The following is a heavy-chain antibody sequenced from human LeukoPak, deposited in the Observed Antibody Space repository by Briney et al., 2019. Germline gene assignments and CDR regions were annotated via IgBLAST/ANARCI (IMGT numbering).Heavy chain of an antibody. Sequence: ASVKVSCKASGYTFTSYDINWVRQATGQGLEWMGWMNPNSGNTGYAQKFQGRVTMTRNTSISTAYMELSSLRSDDTAVYYCARDLGYSSGWPGYYYYGMDVWGQGTTVTVSS. CDR1: GYTFTSYD. CDR2: MNPNSGNT. D-gene: IGHD6-19*01. J-gene: IGHJ6*02. V-gene: IGHV1-8*01. CDR3: ARDLGYSSGWPGYYYYGMDV.